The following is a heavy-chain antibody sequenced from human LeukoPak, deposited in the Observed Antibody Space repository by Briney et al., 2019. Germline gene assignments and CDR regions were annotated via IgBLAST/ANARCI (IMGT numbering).Heavy chain of an antibody. D-gene: IGHD2-15*01. CDR3: ARDVVVVAATEAFDI. Sequence: SETLSLTCTVSGGSISSYYWSWIRQPAGKGLEWIGRIYTSGSTNYNPSLKSRVTMSVDTSKNQLSLKLSSVTAADTAVYYCARDVVVVAATEAFDIWGQGTMVTVSS. J-gene: IGHJ3*02. CDR1: GGSISSYY. CDR2: IYTSGST. V-gene: IGHV4-4*07.